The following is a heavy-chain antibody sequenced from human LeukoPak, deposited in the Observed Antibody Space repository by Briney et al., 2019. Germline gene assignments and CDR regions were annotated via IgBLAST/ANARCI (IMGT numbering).Heavy chain of an antibody. V-gene: IGHV3-21*01. J-gene: IGHJ6*03. CDR1: GFTFSSYS. CDR3: ARVCSSGWYGYYYYYYYMDV. D-gene: IGHD6-19*01. Sequence: PGGSLRLSCAASGFTFSSYSMNWVRQAPGKGLEWVSSISSSSSYIYYADSVKGRFTISRDNAKNSLYLQMNSLRAEDTAVYYCARVCSSGWYGYYYYYYYMDVWSKGTTVTVSS. CDR2: ISSSSSYI.